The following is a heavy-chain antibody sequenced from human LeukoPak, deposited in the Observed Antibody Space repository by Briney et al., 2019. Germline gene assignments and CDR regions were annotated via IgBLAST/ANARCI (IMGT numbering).Heavy chain of an antibody. Sequence: GASVKVSCETFGYTFIDNYIHWARQAPGQRLEWMGWINPASGGTNYVQKFQGRVTMTRDASIRTAYMELSRLTSDDTAVYYCARERRGNWNQDFDYWGQGTLVPVSA. CDR2: INPASGGT. CDR1: GYTFIDNY. CDR3: ARERRGNWNQDFDY. J-gene: IGHJ4*02. V-gene: IGHV1-2*02. D-gene: IGHD1-1*01.